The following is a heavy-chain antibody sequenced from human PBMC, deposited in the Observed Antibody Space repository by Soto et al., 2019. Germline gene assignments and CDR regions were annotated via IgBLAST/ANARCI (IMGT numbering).Heavy chain of an antibody. Sequence: EVQLLESGGGLVQPGGSLRLSCAASGFTFTGYAMNWVRQAPGKGLEWVSTISGSGATTYYADSVKGRFTISRDDSKSTLYLQMDSLRAEDTDIYYCANSLGGSIEAASYWGQGTLVNVSS. CDR2: ISGSGATT. CDR1: GFTFTGYA. CDR3: ANSLGGSIEAASY. D-gene: IGHD2-15*01. V-gene: IGHV3-23*01. J-gene: IGHJ4*02.